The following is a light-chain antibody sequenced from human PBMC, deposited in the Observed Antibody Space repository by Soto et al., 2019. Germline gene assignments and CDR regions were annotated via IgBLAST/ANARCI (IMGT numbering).Light chain of an antibody. CDR1: SSDVGAYNF. V-gene: IGLV2-14*03. CDR2: DVS. Sequence: QSVLTQPASVSGSPGLSITISCTGTSSDVGAYNFVSWYQQHPDKAPKLMIFDVSNRPSGVSNRFSGSKSGNTASLTISGLQSEDEAEYYFGSYTTSSNYVFGTWTKVTVL. J-gene: IGLJ1*01. CDR3: GSYTTSSNYV.